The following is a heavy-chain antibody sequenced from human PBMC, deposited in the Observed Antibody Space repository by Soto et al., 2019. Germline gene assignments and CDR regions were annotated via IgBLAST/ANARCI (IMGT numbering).Heavy chain of an antibody. J-gene: IGHJ4*02. V-gene: IGHV3-30*18. D-gene: IGHD2-2*01. CDR2: ISYDGSNK. CDR3: AKDPVGIVVVPAAMPSPYFDY. Sequence: GGSLRLSCAASGFTFSSYGMHWVRQAPGKGLEWVAVISYDGSNKYYADSVKGRFTISRDNSKNTLYLQMNSLRAEDTAVYYCAKDPVGIVVVPAAMPSPYFDYWGQGTLVTVSS. CDR1: GFTFSSYG.